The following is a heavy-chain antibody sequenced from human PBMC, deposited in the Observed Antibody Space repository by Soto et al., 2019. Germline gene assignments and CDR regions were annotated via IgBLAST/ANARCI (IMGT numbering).Heavy chain of an antibody. CDR1: GDSISNYY. CDR2: IFYSGST. D-gene: IGHD5-12*01. V-gene: IGHV4-59*01. CDR3: ARDGKVSGPATHCFDP. Sequence: SETLSLSCTVSGDSISNYYWSWIRQPPGKGLEWIGCIFYSGSTNYSPSLRSRVTISVDTSKNQFSLELSSVTAADTAVYYCARDGKVSGPATHCFDPWGQGTLVTVS. J-gene: IGHJ5*02.